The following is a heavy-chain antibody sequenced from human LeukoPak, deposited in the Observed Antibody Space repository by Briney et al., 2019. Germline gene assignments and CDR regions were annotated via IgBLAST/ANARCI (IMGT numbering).Heavy chain of an antibody. D-gene: IGHD5-24*01. J-gene: IGHJ5*02. CDR2: INPNSGGT. CDR3: ARDWDSGGWLQLGPWFDP. V-gene: IGHV1-2*02. Sequence: ASVRVSCKASGYTFTGYYMHWVRQAPGQGLEWMGWINPNSGGTNYAQKFQGRVTMTRDTSISTAYMELSRLRSDDTAVYYCARDWDSGGWLQLGPWFDPWGQGTLVTVSS. CDR1: GYTFTGYY.